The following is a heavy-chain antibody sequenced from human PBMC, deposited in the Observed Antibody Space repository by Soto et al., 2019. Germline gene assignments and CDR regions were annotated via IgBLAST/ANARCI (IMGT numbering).Heavy chain of an antibody. CDR2: ISGSGGST. J-gene: IGHJ4*02. Sequence: GGSLRLSCAASGFTFSNAWMNWVRQAPGKGLEWVSAISGSGGSTYYADSVKGRFTISRDNSKNTLYLQMNSLRAEDTAVYYCAKSGTVVVVPAAISYWGQGTLVTVSS. V-gene: IGHV3-23*01. CDR3: AKSGTVVVVPAAISY. CDR1: GFTFSNAW. D-gene: IGHD2-2*02.